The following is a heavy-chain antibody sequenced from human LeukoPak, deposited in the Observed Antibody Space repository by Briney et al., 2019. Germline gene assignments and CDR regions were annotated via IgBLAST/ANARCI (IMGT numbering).Heavy chain of an antibody. Sequence: ETLSLTCTVSGGSISSSSYYWGWIRQPPGKGLEWVSSISSSSSYICYADSVKGRFTISRDNAKNSLYLQMNSLRAEDTAVYYCARGKSNYGDYVDYWGQGTLVTVSS. CDR3: ARGKSNYGDYVDY. CDR2: ISSSSSYI. D-gene: IGHD4-17*01. J-gene: IGHJ4*02. CDR1: GGSISSSS. V-gene: IGHV3-21*01.